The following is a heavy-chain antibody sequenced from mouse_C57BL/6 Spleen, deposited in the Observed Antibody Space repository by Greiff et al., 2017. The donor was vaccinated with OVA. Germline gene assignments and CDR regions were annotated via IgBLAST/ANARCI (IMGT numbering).Heavy chain of an antibody. V-gene: IGHV1-15*01. Sequence: QVQLQQSGAELVRPGASVTLSCKASGYTFTDYEMHWVKQTPVHGLEWIGAIDPETGGTAYNQKFKGKAILTADKSSSTAYMELRSLTSEDSAVYYCTRAHIYYAMDYWGQGTSVTVSS. J-gene: IGHJ4*01. CDR2: IDPETGGT. CDR1: GYTFTDYE. CDR3: TRAHIYYAMDY.